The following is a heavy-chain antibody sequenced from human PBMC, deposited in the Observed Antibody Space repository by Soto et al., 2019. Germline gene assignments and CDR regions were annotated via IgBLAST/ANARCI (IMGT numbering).Heavy chain of an antibody. J-gene: IGHJ6*03. CDR1: GASISSYY. Sequence: QVQLQESGPGLVKPSETLSLTCSVSGASISSYYWSWIRQPPGKGLEWIGYIYYRGSTNYNPSLKSRVTISVDTSKNQVSLKLTSVTAADTAVYYCATAVPNDYVPNYYPMDVCGRGTTVTVSS. CDR2: IYYRGST. V-gene: IGHV4-59*01. CDR3: ATAVPNDYVPNYYPMDV. D-gene: IGHD4-17*01.